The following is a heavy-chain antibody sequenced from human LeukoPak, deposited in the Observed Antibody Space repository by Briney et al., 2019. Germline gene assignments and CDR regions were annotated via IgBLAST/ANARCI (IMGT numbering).Heavy chain of an antibody. J-gene: IGHJ4*02. CDR2: IYYSGST. Sequence: SETLSLTCTVSGDSISSSSYYWGWIRQPPGKGLEWIGSIYYSGSTYYNPSLKSRVTISVDTSKNQFSLKLSSVTAADTAVYYCASHNIVLMVYAIYWGQGTLVTVSS. D-gene: IGHD2-8*01. V-gene: IGHV4-39*01. CDR1: GDSISSSSYY. CDR3: ASHNIVLMVYAIY.